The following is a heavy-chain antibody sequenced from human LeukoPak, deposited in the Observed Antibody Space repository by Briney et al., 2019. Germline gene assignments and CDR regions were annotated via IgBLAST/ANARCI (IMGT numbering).Heavy chain of an antibody. CDR1: GFTFSSYS. CDR2: ISSSSSYI. V-gene: IGHV3-21*01. CDR3: ARDEVPSYYDSSGYYYY. Sequence: GGSLRLSCAASGFTFSSYSTNWVSQAPGKGLEWVSSISSSSSYIYYGDSVKGRFTISRDNAKNSLYLQMNSLRAEDTAVYYCARDEVPSYYDSSGYYYYWGQGTLVTVSS. J-gene: IGHJ4*02. D-gene: IGHD3-22*01.